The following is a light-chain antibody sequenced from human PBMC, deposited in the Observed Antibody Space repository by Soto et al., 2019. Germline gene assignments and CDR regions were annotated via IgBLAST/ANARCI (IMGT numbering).Light chain of an antibody. J-gene: IGKJ2*01. V-gene: IGKV3-15*01. CDR2: GAS. Sequence: EIVMTQSPATLSVSPGERATLSCRASQSVSRNLAWYQQKPGQAPRLLIYGASTRATAIPARFSGSGSGTEFTLTISSLQSEDFAVYYCQQYKDWYTLCQGTKLEIK. CDR1: QSVSRN. CDR3: QQYKDWYT.